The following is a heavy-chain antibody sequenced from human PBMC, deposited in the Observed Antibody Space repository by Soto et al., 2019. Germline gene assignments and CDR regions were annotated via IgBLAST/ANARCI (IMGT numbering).Heavy chain of an antibody. Sequence: QVQLQESGPGLVKPSETLSLTCNVSGGSITTYYWTWLRQSPGKGLEWIGYTYHIVSAKYNPSFESLVSISVDTSKNQVFRNLKSVTAADTAVYYCARVVGWFAPWGNGTLVTVSS. CDR1: GGSITTYY. CDR2: TYHIVSA. CDR3: ARVVGWFAP. D-gene: IGHD2-15*01. V-gene: IGHV4-59*01. J-gene: IGHJ5*02.